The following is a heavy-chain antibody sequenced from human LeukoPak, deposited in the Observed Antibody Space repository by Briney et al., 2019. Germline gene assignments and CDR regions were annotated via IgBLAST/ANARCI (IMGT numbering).Heavy chain of an antibody. J-gene: IGHJ6*02. CDR1: GFTFSGSA. V-gene: IGHV3-73*01. Sequence: GGSLRLSCAASGFTFSGSAMHWVRQASGKGLEWVGRIRSKANSYATAYAASVKGRFTISRDDSKNTAYLQMNSLKTEDTAVYYCTSSYCSGGSCHGGDYYGMDVWGQGTTVTVSS. CDR3: TSSYCSGGSCHGGDYYGMDV. CDR2: IRSKANSYAT. D-gene: IGHD2-15*01.